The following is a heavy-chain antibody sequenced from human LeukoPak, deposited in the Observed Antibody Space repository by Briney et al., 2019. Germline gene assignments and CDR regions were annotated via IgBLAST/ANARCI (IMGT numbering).Heavy chain of an antibody. D-gene: IGHD5-24*01. CDR1: GFIFNSYG. CDR2: ISYDGSNK. V-gene: IGHV3-30*18. J-gene: IGHJ4*02. Sequence: GGSLRLSCAASGFIFNSYGIHWVRQAPGKGLEWVTVISYDGSNKYYADAVKGRFTISRDNSKNTLYLQMNSLRAEDTAVYYCAKDNGYSYGHGFDYWGQGTLVTVSS. CDR3: AKDNGYSYGHGFDY.